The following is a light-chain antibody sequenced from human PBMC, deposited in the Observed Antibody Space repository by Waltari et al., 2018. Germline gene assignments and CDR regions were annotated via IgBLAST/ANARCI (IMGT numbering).Light chain of an antibody. J-gene: IGLJ2*01. CDR1: SSDVGAYDS. Sequence: STLLDPAFVAVPPGEPMAISWIGTSSDVGAYDSVCCYQQHPGNPPKLMIYDVTNRPSGVSDRFSGSKSGNTAPLTISGLQAEDEADYYCSSFTSSSTLVFGGGTELTVL. CDR2: DVT. CDR3: SSFTSSSTLV. V-gene: IGLV2-14*03.